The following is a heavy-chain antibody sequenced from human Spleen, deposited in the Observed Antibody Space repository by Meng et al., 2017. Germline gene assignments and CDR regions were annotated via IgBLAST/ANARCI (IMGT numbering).Heavy chain of an antibody. J-gene: IGHJ4*01. CDR3: ARRAVRGDIDY. Sequence: QLQLQESGPGLVKPSEILSLTCTVSGGSLSSRTYHWGWIRQPPGKGLEWMGSINYSGTTYYHSSLKSRVTISVDTSKMQFSLRLTSVTAADTAVYYCARRAVRGDIDYWGHGTLVTVS. D-gene: IGHD3-10*01. CDR2: INYSGTT. CDR1: GGSLSSRTYH. V-gene: IGHV4-39*01.